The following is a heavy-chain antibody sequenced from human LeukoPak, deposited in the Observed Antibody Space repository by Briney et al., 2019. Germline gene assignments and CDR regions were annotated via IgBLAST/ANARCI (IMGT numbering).Heavy chain of an antibody. V-gene: IGHV3-53*01. J-gene: IGHJ4*02. CDR1: GFTVSSNS. D-gene: IGHD3-10*01. CDR2: IYSGGKT. Sequence: GGSLRLSCTVSGFTVSSNSWSWVRQAPGKGLEWVSFIYSGGKTHSSDTVKGRFTISRDNSRNTLYLQMNSLRAEDTAVYYCARHLLWFGELSGGFDYWGQGTLVTVSS. CDR3: ARHLLWFGELSGGFDY.